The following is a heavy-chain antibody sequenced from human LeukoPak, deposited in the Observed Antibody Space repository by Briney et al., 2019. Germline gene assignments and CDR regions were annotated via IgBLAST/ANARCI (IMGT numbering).Heavy chain of an antibody. V-gene: IGHV4-34*01. J-gene: IGHJ4*02. CDR1: GGSFSGYY. CDR3: ARANFPGTSFDY. Sequence: PSETLSLTCAVYGGSFSGYYWSWIRQPPGKGLEWIGEINHSGSTNYNPSLKSRVTISVDTSKNQFSLKLSSVTAADTAVYYCARANFPGTSFDYWGQGTPVTVSS. D-gene: IGHD6-13*01. CDR2: INHSGST.